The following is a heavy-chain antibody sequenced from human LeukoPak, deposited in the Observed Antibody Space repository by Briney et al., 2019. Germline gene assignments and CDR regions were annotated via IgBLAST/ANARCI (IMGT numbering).Heavy chain of an antibody. CDR3: ARVNRDDSSGYLLNFDY. D-gene: IGHD3-22*01. CDR2: FYHSGIT. J-gene: IGHJ4*02. Sequence: PSQTLSLTCTVSGGSISSGGYYWNWIRQPPGKGLEWIGYFYHSGITYYNPSLRSRVTISVDTSKNQFSLKLSSVTAADTAVYYCARVNRDDSSGYLLNFDYWGQGTLVTVSS. CDR1: GGSISSGGYY. V-gene: IGHV4-30-2*01.